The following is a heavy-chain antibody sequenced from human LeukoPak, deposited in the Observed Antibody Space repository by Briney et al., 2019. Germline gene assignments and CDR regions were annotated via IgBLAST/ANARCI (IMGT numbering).Heavy chain of an antibody. CDR1: GYTFTSYY. D-gene: IGHD2-2*01. Sequence: ASVKVFCKASGYTFTSYYMHWVRQAPGQGLEWMGIINPSGGSTSYAQKFRGRVTMTRDTSTSTVYMELSSLRSEDTAVYYCARGKIVVVPAAINWFDPWGQGTLVTVSS. CDR3: ARGKIVVVPAAINWFDP. CDR2: INPSGGST. V-gene: IGHV1-46*01. J-gene: IGHJ5*02.